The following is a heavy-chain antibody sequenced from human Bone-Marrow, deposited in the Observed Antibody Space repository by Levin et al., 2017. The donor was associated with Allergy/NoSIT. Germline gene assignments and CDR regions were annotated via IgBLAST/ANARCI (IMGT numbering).Heavy chain of an antibody. CDR1: GFSLSTSGVG. J-gene: IGHJ4*02. CDR3: APTSYKNGWPDMFGY. CDR2: IYWDDDK. V-gene: IGHV2-5*02. D-gene: IGHD3-10*02. Sequence: NGSGPTLVKPTQTLTLTCTFSGFSLSTSGVGVGWIRQPPGKALEWLTLIYWDDDKRYSPSLKSRPTITKDTSKNQVVLTVTNMDPVDTATYYCAPTSYKNGWPDMFGYWGQGTPVTVSS.